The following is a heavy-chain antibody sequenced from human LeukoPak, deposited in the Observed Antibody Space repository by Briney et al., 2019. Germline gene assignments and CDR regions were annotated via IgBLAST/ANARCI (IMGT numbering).Heavy chain of an antibody. J-gene: IGHJ4*02. V-gene: IGHV1-3*01. CDR2: INGGNSNT. CDR3: ARDRPLRGYYDSSGYPTFDY. Sequence: GASVKVSCKASGYTFTSYAMHWVRQAPGQRLEWMVWINGGNSNTKYSQKLQGRVTTTTDTSTSTAYMELRSLRSDDTAVYHCARDRPLRGYYDSSGYPTFDYWGQGTLVTVSS. CDR1: GYTFTSYA. D-gene: IGHD3-22*01.